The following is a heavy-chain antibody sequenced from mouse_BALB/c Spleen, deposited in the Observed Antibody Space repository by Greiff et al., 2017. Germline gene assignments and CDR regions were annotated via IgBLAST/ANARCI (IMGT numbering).Heavy chain of an antibody. V-gene: IGHV1-87*01. J-gene: IGHJ4*01. D-gene: IGHD1-1*01. Sequence: QVQLQQSGAELARPGASVKLSCKASGYTFTSYWMQWVKQRPGQGLEWIGAIYPGDGDTRYTQKFKGKATLTADKSSSTAYMQLSSLASEDSAVYYCARASYGSSYDYAMDYWGQGTSVTVSA. CDR1: GYTFTSYW. CDR3: ARASYGSSYDYAMDY. CDR2: IYPGDGDT.